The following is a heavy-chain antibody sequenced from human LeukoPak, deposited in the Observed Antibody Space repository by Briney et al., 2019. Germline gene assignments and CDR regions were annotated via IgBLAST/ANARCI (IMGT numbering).Heavy chain of an antibody. J-gene: IGHJ4*02. CDR3: AKRGVVIRVILVGFHKEAYYFDS. CDR1: GLTLSNYG. CDR2: ISDSGGRT. V-gene: IGHV3-23*01. D-gene: IGHD3-22*01. Sequence: GGSLRLSCAVSGLTLSNYGMSWVRQAPGKGLEWVAGISDSGGRTNYADSVKGRFTISIDNPKTTLYLQMNSLRAEDTAVYFCAKRGVVIRVILVGFHKEAYYFDSWGQGALVTVSS.